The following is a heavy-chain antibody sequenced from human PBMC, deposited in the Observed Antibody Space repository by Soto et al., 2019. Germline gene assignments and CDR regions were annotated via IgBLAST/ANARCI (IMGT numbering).Heavy chain of an antibody. D-gene: IGHD4-17*01. V-gene: IGHV3-23*01. J-gene: IGHJ4*02. CDR3: ARGSAYSDYDLEY. CDR1: GFTFSSYS. CDR2: VSGTGGSA. Sequence: GSLRLSCAASGFTFSSYSMTWFRHSPGKGLEWVSGVSGTGGSAYYADSVKGRFTISRDKSTNTLYLHMNSLRAEDTAVYYCARGSAYSDYDLEYWGQGTLVTVSS.